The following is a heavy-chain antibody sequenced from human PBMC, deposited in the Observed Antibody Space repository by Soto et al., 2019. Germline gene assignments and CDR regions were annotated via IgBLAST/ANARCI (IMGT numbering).Heavy chain of an antibody. J-gene: IGHJ3*02. CDR2: TYYRSQWYN. V-gene: IGHV6-1*01. Sequence: SQTLSLTCAISGDSVSSTGPTWNWIRQSPSRGLEWLGRTYYRSQWYNDYAVSVKSRITINPDTSKNQFSLQLNSVTPEDTAVYYCASSSYDSSGYYYLDDAFDIWGQGTMVTVSS. CDR3: ASSSYDSSGYYYLDDAFDI. D-gene: IGHD3-22*01. CDR1: GDSVSSTGPT.